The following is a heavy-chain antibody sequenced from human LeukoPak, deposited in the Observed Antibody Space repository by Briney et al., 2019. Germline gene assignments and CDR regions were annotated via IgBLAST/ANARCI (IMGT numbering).Heavy chain of an antibody. Sequence: GGSLRLSCAASGFTFSSYGMTWVRQVAGRGLEWVSSISGSGGTTHYADSVKGRFIISRDDSKRTLNLQMNSLRAEDTALYYCAKGYSFAAAVIDYWGQGTLVTVSS. J-gene: IGHJ4*02. D-gene: IGHD6-13*01. V-gene: IGHV3-23*01. CDR1: GFTFSSYG. CDR2: ISGSGGTT. CDR3: AKGYSFAAAVIDY.